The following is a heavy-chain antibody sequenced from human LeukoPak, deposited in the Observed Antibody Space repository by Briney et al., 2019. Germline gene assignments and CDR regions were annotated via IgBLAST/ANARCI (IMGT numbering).Heavy chain of an antibody. J-gene: IGHJ3*02. CDR3: ARHGSYRGFDAFDI. V-gene: IGHV4-34*01. Sequence: SETLSLTCAVYGGSFSGYYWSWIRQPPGKGLEWIGEINHSGSTNYNPSLKSRVTISVDTSKNQFSLKLSSVTAADTAVYYCARHGSYRGFDAFDIWGQGTMVTVSS. CDR1: GGSFSGYY. CDR2: INHSGST. D-gene: IGHD3-16*02.